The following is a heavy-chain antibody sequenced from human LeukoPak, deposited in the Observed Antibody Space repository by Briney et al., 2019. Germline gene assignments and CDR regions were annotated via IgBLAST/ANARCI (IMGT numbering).Heavy chain of an antibody. CDR3: AKGVVPAALLSADY. V-gene: IGHV3-23*01. CDR1: GFTFSSYA. CDR2: ISGSGGST. Sequence: GGSLRLSCAASGFTFSSYAMIWVRQAPGKGLEWVSTISGSGGSTYYADSVKGRFTISRDNSKNTLYLQMNSLGAEDTAVYYCAKGVVPAALLSADYWGQGTLVTVSS. J-gene: IGHJ4*02. D-gene: IGHD2-2*01.